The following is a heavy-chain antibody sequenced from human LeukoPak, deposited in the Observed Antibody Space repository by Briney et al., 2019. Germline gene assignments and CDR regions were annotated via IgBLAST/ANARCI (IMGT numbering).Heavy chain of an antibody. Sequence: ASVKVSCKASGGTFSSYAISWVRQGPGQGLEWVGRIIPILGITNYAQKFQGRVTITADKSTSTVYMELSSLRSEDTAVYYCARPYGSGSQLGYYYYGMDVWGQGTTVTVSS. D-gene: IGHD3-10*01. CDR2: IIPILGIT. CDR1: GGTFSSYA. CDR3: ARPYGSGSQLGYYYYGMDV. J-gene: IGHJ6*02. V-gene: IGHV1-69*04.